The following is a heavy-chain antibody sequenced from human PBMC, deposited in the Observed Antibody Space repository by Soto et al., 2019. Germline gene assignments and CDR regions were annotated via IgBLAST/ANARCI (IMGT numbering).Heavy chain of an antibody. CDR2: VSNTGKT. V-gene: IGHV4-61*01. CDR3: AREWQLLPYYVINV. CDR1: GDSVTSSSYF. J-gene: IGHJ6*02. D-gene: IGHD1-1*01. Sequence: SETLSLTCNVSGDSVTSSSYFWSWLRQPPGKGLEWIGYVSNTGKTKYNPSLKSRVTMSVDTSTNQFSLKLTSVTAADTAVYCGAREWQLLPYYVINVWGQGTTVTVSS.